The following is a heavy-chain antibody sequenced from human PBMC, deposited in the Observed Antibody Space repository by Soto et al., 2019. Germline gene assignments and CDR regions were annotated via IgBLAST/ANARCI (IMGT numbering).Heavy chain of an antibody. Sequence: ASVKVSCTVSGYTLTELSMHWVRQAPGKGLEWMGVINPEGGSTSYAQKFQGRVTMTRDTSTSTVYMELSSLRSEDTAVYYCARSRGYSGYDYVYWGQGTLVTVSS. CDR3: ARSRGYSGYDYVY. D-gene: IGHD5-12*01. CDR1: GYTLTELS. J-gene: IGHJ4*02. V-gene: IGHV1-46*03. CDR2: INPEGGST.